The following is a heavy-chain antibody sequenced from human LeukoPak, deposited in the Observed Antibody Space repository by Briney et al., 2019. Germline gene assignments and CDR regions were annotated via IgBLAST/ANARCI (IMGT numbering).Heavy chain of an antibody. CDR2: INSDGSIT. V-gene: IGHV3-74*01. J-gene: IGHJ3*02. CDR1: GITLSTYW. Sequence: GGSLRLSCTASGITLSTYWMHWVRQVPGKGLVWVSRINSDGSITTYADSVKGRFTISRDNAKNTLYLQMNSLTVEDTAVYLCARGTLAFDIRGQGTLVSVSS. CDR3: ARGTLAFDI.